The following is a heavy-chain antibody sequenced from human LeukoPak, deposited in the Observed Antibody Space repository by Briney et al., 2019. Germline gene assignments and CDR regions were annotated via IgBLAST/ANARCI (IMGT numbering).Heavy chain of an antibody. D-gene: IGHD4-17*01. V-gene: IGHV1-46*01. Sequence: ASVKVSRKAPGYTFTSYYMHWVRQAPGQGLEWMGIINPSGGSTSYAQKFQGRVTMTRDMSTSTDYMELSSLRSEDTAVYYCARRPGYGDYSDYWGQGTLVTVSS. J-gene: IGHJ4*02. CDR3: ARRPGYGDYSDY. CDR1: GYTFTSYY. CDR2: INPSGGST.